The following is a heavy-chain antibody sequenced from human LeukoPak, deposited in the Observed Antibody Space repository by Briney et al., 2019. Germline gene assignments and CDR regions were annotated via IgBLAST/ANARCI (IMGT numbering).Heavy chain of an antibody. J-gene: IGHJ3*02. V-gene: IGHV4-61*02. CDR2: IYTSGST. Sequence: SETLSLTCTVSGGSISSGSYYWSWIRQPAGKGLEWIVRIYTSGSTNYNPSLKSRVTISVYTSKNPFSLKLSSVTAADTAVYCCASFRAFDIWGQGTMVTVSS. CDR3: ASFRAFDI. CDR1: GGSISSGSYY.